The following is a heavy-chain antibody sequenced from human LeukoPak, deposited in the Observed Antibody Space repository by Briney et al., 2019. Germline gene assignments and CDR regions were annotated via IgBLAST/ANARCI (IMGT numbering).Heavy chain of an antibody. V-gene: IGHV3-23*01. D-gene: IGHD3-22*01. CDR3: ARDPYYDSSDYYYYGMDV. CDR2: LGGLSESV. J-gene: IGHJ6*02. Sequence: GGSLRLSCAASEFIFSNYAMTWVRQAPGKGLEWVSILGGLSESVYYPDSVKGRFTVSRDNSKDTLYLEINSLRGEDTAVYYCARDPYYDSSDYYYYGMDVWGQGTTVTVSS. CDR1: EFIFSNYA.